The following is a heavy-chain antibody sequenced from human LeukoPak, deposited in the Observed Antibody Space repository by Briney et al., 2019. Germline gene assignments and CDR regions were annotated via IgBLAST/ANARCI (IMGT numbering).Heavy chain of an antibody. J-gene: IGHJ4*02. CDR3: ARNPVALYYFDY. V-gene: IGHV3-30-3*01. D-gene: IGHD6-19*01. CDR2: ISYDGGNK. Sequence: GGSLRLSCAASGLTFRSYAMHWVRQAPGKGLEWVAVISYDGGNKYFADSVKGRFTISRDNSKNTLYLQMNSLRAEDTAVYYCARNPVALYYFDYWGQGTLVTVSS. CDR1: GLTFRSYA.